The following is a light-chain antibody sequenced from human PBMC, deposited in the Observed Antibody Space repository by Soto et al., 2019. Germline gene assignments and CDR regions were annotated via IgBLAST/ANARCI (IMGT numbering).Light chain of an antibody. J-gene: IGKJ2*01. CDR3: QQYGSSPPYT. CDR1: QSVSSSH. V-gene: IGKV3-20*01. Sequence: VLTQSPGTLSLSPGERATLSCRASQSVSSSHLAWYQQKPGQAPRLLIYDTSSRATGIPDRFSGSGSGTYFPLTISRLEPEDFAVYYCQQYGSSPPYTFGQGTKLEIK. CDR2: DTS.